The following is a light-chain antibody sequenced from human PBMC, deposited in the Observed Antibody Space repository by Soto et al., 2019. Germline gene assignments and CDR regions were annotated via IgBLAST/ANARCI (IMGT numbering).Light chain of an antibody. CDR2: GAS. CDR3: QQYGSSLFS. J-gene: IGKJ3*01. Sequence: IVLTQSPGTLSLSPGERATLSCRASQSVSSTSLAWYQQKPGQAPRLLIYGASSRATGIPDRFSGSGSGTDLTITISRLEPEDFEVYYCQQYGSSLFSFGPGTKVDIK. CDR1: QSVSSTS. V-gene: IGKV3-20*01.